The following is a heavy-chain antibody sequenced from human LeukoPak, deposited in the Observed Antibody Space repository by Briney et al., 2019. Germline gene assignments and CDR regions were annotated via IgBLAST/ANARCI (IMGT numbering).Heavy chain of an antibody. J-gene: IGHJ4*02. CDR2: ISSSSSYI. D-gene: IGHD3-10*01. CDR1: GFTFSSYS. CDR3: ARSDYYGSGTPDY. V-gene: IGHV3-21*01. Sequence: GGSLRLSCAAAGFTFSSYSMNWVRQAPGKGLEWVSSISSSSSYIYYADSVKGRFTISRDNAKNSLYLQMNSLRAGDTAVYYCARSDYYGSGTPDYWGQGTLVTVSS.